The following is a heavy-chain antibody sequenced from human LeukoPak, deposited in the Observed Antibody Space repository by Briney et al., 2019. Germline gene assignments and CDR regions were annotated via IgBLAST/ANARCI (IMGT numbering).Heavy chain of an antibody. D-gene: IGHD3-16*01. V-gene: IGHV3-48*04. CDR3: ARVIWSYGDSAY. CDR2: ISSTSSAT. CDR1: GLPFSIYS. Sequence: GGPVTLSCAPCGLPFSIYSMNWVRQAPGKGREWLSYISSTSSATYHTHSLKGRFPIYRKHAKNSLYLQMDSLRPKHTAVYDCARVIWSYGDSAYWGEGTLVTVS. J-gene: IGHJ4*02.